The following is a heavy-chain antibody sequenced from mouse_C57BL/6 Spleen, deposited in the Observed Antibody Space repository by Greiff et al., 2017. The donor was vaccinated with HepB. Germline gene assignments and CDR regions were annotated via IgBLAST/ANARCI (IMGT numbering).Heavy chain of an antibody. J-gene: IGHJ2*01. CDR1: GFTFSDYY. CDR3: ARGGYGSRSFDY. D-gene: IGHD1-1*01. CDR2: INYDGSST. V-gene: IGHV5-16*01. Sequence: EVHLVESEGGLVQPGSSMELSCTASGFTFSDYYMAWVRQVPEKGLEWVANINYDGSSTYYLDSLKSRFIISRDNAKNILYLQMSSLKSEDTATYYCARGGYGSRSFDYWGQGTTLTVSS.